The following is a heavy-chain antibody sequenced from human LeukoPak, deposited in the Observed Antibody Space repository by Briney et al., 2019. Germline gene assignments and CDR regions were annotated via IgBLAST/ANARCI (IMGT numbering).Heavy chain of an antibody. V-gene: IGHV1-18*01. D-gene: IGHD2-2*01. CDR1: GYTFTSYG. J-gene: IGHJ4*02. Sequence: ASVKVSCKASGYTFTSYGISWVRQAPGQGLEWMGWISAYNGNTNYAQKLQGRVTMTTDTSTSTAYMELRSLRSDDTAVYYCARDCSSTSCYVVGSFDCWGQGTLVTVSS. CDR2: ISAYNGNT. CDR3: ARDCSSTSCYVVGSFDC.